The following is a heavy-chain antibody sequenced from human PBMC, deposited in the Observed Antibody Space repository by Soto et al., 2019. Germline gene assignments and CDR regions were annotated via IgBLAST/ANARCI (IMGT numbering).Heavy chain of an antibody. CDR2: ISSSSSTI. Sequence: PGGSLRLSCAASGFTFSSYSMNWVRQAPGKGLEWVSYISSSSSTIYYADSVKGRFTISRDNAKNSLYLQMNSLRAEDTAVYYCARLGSSTSEGLYYYYYMDVWGKGTTVTVSS. V-gene: IGHV3-48*01. CDR3: ARLGSSTSEGLYYYYYMDV. D-gene: IGHD2-2*01. CDR1: GFTFSSYS. J-gene: IGHJ6*03.